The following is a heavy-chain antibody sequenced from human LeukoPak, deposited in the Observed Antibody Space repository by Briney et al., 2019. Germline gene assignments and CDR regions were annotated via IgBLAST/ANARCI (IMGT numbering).Heavy chain of an antibody. D-gene: IGHD4-11*01. CDR2: IYYSGST. Sequence: SETLSLTCTVSGGSISSSSYYWGWIRQPPGKGLEWIGSIYYSGSTYYNPSLKSRVTISVDTSKNQFSLKLSSVTAADTAVYYCARPGELFSNYSDAFDIWGQGTMVTVSS. CDR3: ARPGELFSNYSDAFDI. CDR1: GGSISSSSYY. V-gene: IGHV4-39*01. J-gene: IGHJ3*02.